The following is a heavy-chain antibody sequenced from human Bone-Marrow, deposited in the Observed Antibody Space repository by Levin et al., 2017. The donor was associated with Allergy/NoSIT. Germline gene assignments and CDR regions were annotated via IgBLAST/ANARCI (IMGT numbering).Heavy chain of an antibody. Sequence: GGSLRLSCADSRSTFSKYSMHWLRQAPGKGLEWLGFTSYDGRNKYEADSVRGRFSISRDNSKNTLYLQMNSLRDDDTAVYYCARDLGSSYEDWGQGTLVTVSS. CDR3: ARDLGSSYED. D-gene: IGHD3-16*01. J-gene: IGHJ4*02. CDR2: TSYDGRNK. V-gene: IGHV3-30*03. CDR1: RSTFSKYS.